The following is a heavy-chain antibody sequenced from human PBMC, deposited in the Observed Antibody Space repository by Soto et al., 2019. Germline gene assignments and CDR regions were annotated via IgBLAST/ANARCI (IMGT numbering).Heavy chain of an antibody. CDR3: AKDRDVIVPAAMGGVYYYYYMDV. CDR1: GFTFSSYA. D-gene: IGHD2-2*01. Sequence: EVQLLESGGGLVQPGGSLRLSCAASGFTFSSYAMNWVRQAPGKGLEWVSAISGRGGNTYYADSVKGRFTISRDNSKNTLYLQLNSLRAEDTAVYYCAKDRDVIVPAAMGGVYYYYYMDVWGKGTTVTVSS. V-gene: IGHV3-23*01. CDR2: ISGRGGNT. J-gene: IGHJ6*03.